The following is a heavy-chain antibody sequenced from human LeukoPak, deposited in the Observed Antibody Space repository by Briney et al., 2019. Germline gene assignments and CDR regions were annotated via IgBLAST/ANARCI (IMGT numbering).Heavy chain of an antibody. CDR2: IYYSGST. D-gene: IGHD6-19*01. J-gene: IGHJ4*02. CDR3: AASRSATVAGIPFDY. Sequence: SETLSLTCTVYGGSISSYYWSWIRQPPGKGLEWIGYIYYSGSTNYNPSLKSRVTISVDTSKNQFSLKLSSVTAADTAVYYCAASRSATVAGIPFDYWGQGTLVTVSS. CDR1: GGSISSYY. V-gene: IGHV4-59*08.